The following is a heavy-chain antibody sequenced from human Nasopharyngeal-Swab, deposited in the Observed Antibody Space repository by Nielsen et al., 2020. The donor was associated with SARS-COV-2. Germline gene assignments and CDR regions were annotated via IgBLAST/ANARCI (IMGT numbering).Heavy chain of an antibody. D-gene: IGHD1-26*01. CDR2: ISSSSSTS. V-gene: IGHV3-48*02. CDR3: ARDVGIVGATLDN. J-gene: IGHJ4*02. Sequence: GESLKISCAASGFTISSNGMNWVRQAQGKGLEWVAYISSSSSTSYYADSVKGRFTISRDNPKNSLYLQMNSLRDEDTAVYYCARDVGIVGATLDNWGQGTLVTVSS. CDR1: GFTISSNG.